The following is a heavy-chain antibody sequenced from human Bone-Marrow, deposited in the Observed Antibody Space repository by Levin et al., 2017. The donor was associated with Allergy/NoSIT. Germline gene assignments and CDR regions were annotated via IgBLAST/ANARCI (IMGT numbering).Heavy chain of an antibody. CDR2: VYYSGTT. D-gene: IGHD3-10*01. Sequence: ETLSLTCTVSGGSIDSSSFYWGWIRQSPGKGLEWIGNVYYSGTTDCNPSLKSRVTILLDTSTNQFSLKLISVTAADTAVYYCARPYGNAFDVWGQGTMVTVS. CDR3: ARPYGNAFDV. V-gene: IGHV4-39*01. J-gene: IGHJ3*01. CDR1: GGSIDSSSFY.